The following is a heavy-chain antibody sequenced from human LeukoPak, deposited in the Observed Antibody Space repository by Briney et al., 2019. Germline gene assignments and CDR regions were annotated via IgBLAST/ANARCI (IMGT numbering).Heavy chain of an antibody. CDR3: ARFGSVVVPTQGWFDP. Sequence: ASVKVSCKASGYTFTSYGISWVRQAPGQGLEWMGWISAYNGNTNYAQKLQGRVTMTTDTSTCTAYMELRSLRSDDTAVYYCARFGSVVVPTQGWFDPWGQGTLVTVSS. CDR1: GYTFTSYG. CDR2: ISAYNGNT. J-gene: IGHJ5*02. D-gene: IGHD2-2*01. V-gene: IGHV1-18*04.